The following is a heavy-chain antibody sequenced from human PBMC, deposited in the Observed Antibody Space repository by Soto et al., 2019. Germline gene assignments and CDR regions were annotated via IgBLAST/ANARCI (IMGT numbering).Heavy chain of an antibody. J-gene: IGHJ3*02. CDR1: GGSFSGYY. CDR2: INHSGST. D-gene: IGHD3-3*02. CDR3: ARGLEAFDI. V-gene: IGHV4-34*01. Sequence: SETLSLTCAVYGGSFSGYYWSWIRQPPGKGLEWIGEINHSGSTNYNPSLKSRVTISVDTSKNQFSLKLSSVTAADTAVYYCARGLEAFDIWGQGTMVTVSS.